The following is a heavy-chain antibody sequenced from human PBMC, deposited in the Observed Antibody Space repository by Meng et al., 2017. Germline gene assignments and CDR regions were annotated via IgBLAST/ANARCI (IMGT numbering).Heavy chain of an antibody. Sequence: VQMVESGGGLVQSGVSLRLSCAASGFTFSSYWMHWVRQAPGKGLEWVAVISYDGSNKYYADSVKGRFTISRDNAKNSLYLQMNSLRAEDTAVYYCASIKVDPWGQGTLVTVSS. CDR2: ISYDGSNK. V-gene: IGHV3-30*07. D-gene: IGHD1-14*01. CDR1: GFTFSSYW. CDR3: ASIKVDP. J-gene: IGHJ5*02.